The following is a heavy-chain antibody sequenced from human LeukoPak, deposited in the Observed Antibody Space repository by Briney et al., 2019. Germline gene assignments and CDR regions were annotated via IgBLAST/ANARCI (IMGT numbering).Heavy chain of an antibody. CDR1: RGSFSGHY. D-gene: IGHD4-17*01. CDR3: ATGYGDFRVEGRYFYS. CDR2: IDHTGIT. V-gene: IGHV4-34*01. J-gene: IGHJ4*02. Sequence: SETLSLTCAVSRGSFSGHYWSWIRQPPGKGLEWIGEIDHTGITKYNSSLESRVTISVDSSRNQFSLKMTSVTAADTAVYYCATGYGDFRVEGRYFYSWGQGTLVTVS.